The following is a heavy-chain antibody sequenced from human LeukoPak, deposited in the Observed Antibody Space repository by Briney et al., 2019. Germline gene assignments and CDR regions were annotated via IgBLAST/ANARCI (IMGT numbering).Heavy chain of an antibody. CDR2: INHSGST. Sequence: SETLSLTCAVYGGSFSGYYWSWIRQPPGKGLEWIGEINHSGSTNYNPSLKSRVTISVDTSKNQFSLKLSSVTAADTAVYFCARQTGSGLFTLPGGQGTLVTVSS. CDR1: GGSFSGYY. J-gene: IGHJ4*02. D-gene: IGHD3/OR15-3a*01. V-gene: IGHV4-34*01. CDR3: ARQTGSGLFTLP.